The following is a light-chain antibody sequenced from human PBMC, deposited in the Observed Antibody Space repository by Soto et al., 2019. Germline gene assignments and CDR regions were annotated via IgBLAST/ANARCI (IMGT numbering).Light chain of an antibody. CDR1: QSVSSSY. V-gene: IGKV3-20*01. J-gene: IGKJ2*01. CDR2: GAS. CDR3: QHYGNSPPFT. Sequence: EIVLTQSPGTLSLSPGDRATLSCRASQSVSSSYLAWYQQKPGQAPRLLIYGASSRATGIPDRFSGSGSGTEFTLTISRLETEELAVYFCQHYGNSPPFTFGQGTKVEIK.